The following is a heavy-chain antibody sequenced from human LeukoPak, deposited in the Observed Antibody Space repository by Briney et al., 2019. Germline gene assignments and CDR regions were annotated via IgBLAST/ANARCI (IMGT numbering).Heavy chain of an antibody. Sequence: SETLSLTCTVSGGSISTSNYYWGWVRQPPGKGLEWIGNIFYSGSTYYSPSLKSRVTISVDTSKNQFSLKLSSVTAADTAVYYCARAYIAGSSWYDEGWFDPWGQGTLVTVSS. CDR2: IFYSGST. J-gene: IGHJ5*02. V-gene: IGHV4-39*07. CDR1: GGSISTSNYY. D-gene: IGHD6-13*01. CDR3: ARAYIAGSSWYDEGWFDP.